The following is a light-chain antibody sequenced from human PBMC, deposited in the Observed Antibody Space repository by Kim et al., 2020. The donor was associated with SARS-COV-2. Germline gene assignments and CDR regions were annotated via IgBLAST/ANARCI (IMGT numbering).Light chain of an antibody. V-gene: IGLV3-19*01. Sequence: VALGQTVRITGQGDSIRSYYATWYQQKPGQAPILVIYGKNNRPSGIPDRFSGSSSGNTASLTITGTQAGDEADYYCNSRDSNNNVLFGGGTRLTVL. CDR1: SIRSYY. J-gene: IGLJ2*01. CDR3: NSRDSNNNVL. CDR2: GKN.